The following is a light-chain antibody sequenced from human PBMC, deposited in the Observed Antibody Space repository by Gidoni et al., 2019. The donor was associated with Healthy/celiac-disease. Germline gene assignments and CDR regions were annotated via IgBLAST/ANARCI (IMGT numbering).Light chain of an antibody. CDR2: DND. V-gene: IGLV1-51*01. Sequence: QSVLTQPPSVSAAPGQKVTISCSGSSSNIGNNYVSWYQPLPGTAPKLLIYDNDKRPSGIPDRFSGSKSGTSATLGITGLQTGDEADYYCGTWGSSVSGGGVFGGGTKVTVL. J-gene: IGLJ3*02. CDR3: GTWGSSVSGGGV. CDR1: SSNIGNNY.